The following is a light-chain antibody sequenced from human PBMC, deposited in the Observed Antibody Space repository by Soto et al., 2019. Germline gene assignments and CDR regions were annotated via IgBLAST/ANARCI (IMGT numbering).Light chain of an antibody. CDR1: TSDVGGYNL. CDR2: EVD. J-gene: IGLJ1*01. CDR3: CSYAGGSTFV. Sequence: QSALTQPASVSESPGQSITISCTGTTSDVGGYNLVSWYQQYPDKVPKLIIYEVDKRPSGISHRFSGSKSGNTASLTIYGLRAEDEADYYCCSYAGGSTFVFGSGTKVTVL. V-gene: IGLV2-23*02.